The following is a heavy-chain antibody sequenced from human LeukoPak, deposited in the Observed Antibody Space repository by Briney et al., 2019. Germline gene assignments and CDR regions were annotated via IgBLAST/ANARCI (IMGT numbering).Heavy chain of an antibody. CDR2: INPIFGIA. D-gene: IGHD3-22*01. CDR1: GGTLSSYA. Sequence: EASVYVSCMASGGTLSSYAIGWVRQPPGQGLEWMGGINPIFGIANYTQTFQGRATLPADESTSTPYMAPGRLRSENTAVDCCARDYYDSSGYYQGIDYWGQGTLVSVPS. V-gene: IGHV1-69*01. J-gene: IGHJ4*02. CDR3: ARDYYDSSGYYQGIDY.